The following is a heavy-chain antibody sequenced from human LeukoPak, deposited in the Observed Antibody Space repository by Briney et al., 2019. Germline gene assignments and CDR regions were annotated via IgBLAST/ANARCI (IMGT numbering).Heavy chain of an antibody. D-gene: IGHD2-2*01. CDR1: HGSISSGNYY. V-gene: IGHV4-61*02. Sequence: SETLSLTCTVSHGSISSGNYYWSWIRQPAGKGLEWIGRIYTTGSTNYNPSLKSRVTISVDTSKNQFSLKLSSVTAADTAVYYCARLHIVVVPAAMRAFDIWGQGTMVTVSS. J-gene: IGHJ3*02. CDR3: ARLHIVVVPAAMRAFDI. CDR2: IYTTGST.